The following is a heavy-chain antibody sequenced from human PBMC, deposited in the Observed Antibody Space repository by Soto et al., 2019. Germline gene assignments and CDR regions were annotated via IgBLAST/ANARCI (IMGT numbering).Heavy chain of an antibody. CDR3: ARDRRITMVRGVITYFDY. Sequence: PSETLSLTCSVSGGSISSSSYFWGWIRQPPGKGLEWIGSMYYSGSTYYNPSLKSRVTISVDTSKNQFSLKLSSVTAADTAVYYCARDRRITMVRGVITYFDYWGQGTLVTVSS. CDR2: MYYSGST. D-gene: IGHD3-10*01. CDR1: GGSISSSSYF. V-gene: IGHV4-39*07. J-gene: IGHJ4*02.